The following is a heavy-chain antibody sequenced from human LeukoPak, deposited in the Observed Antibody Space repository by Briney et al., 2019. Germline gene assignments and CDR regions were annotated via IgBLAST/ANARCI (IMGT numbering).Heavy chain of an antibody. V-gene: IGHV3-30*03. CDR1: GFTFSRYG. J-gene: IGHJ3*02. CDR3: ARDQLPFFYDSSGYDAFDI. Sequence: GGSLRLSCAASGFTFSRYGIHWVRQAPGKRLEWVAVISYDGGIKYYADSVKGRFTISRDNSKNTLYLEMNSLGAEDTAVYYCARDQLPFFYDSSGYDAFDIWGQGTMVTVSS. D-gene: IGHD3-22*01. CDR2: ISYDGGIK.